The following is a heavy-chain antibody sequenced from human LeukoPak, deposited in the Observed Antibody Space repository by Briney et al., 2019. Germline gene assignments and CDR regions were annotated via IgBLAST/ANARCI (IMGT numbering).Heavy chain of an antibody. J-gene: IGHJ6*03. Sequence: SETLSLTCTVSGGSISSTRYYWGWIRQPPGKGLEWIGSIYYSGSTYYNPSLKSRVTISVDTSKNQFSLKLSSMTAADTAVYYCARDRGYMDVWGKGTTVTVSS. CDR2: IYYSGST. D-gene: IGHD3-10*01. CDR1: GGSISSTRYY. V-gene: IGHV4-39*07. CDR3: ARDRGYMDV.